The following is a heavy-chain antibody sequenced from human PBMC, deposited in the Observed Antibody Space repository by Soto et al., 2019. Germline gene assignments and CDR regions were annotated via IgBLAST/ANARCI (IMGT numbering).Heavy chain of an antibody. J-gene: IGHJ6*03. V-gene: IGHV3-33*01. Sequence: PGGSLILSCAASGFTFSSYGMHWVRQAPGKGLEWVAVIWYDGSNKYYADSVKGRFTISRDNSKNTLYLQMNSLRAEDTAVYYCARVHMPYYYYYMDVWGKGTTVTVSS. CDR2: IWYDGSNK. CDR3: ARVHMPYYYYYMDV. D-gene: IGHD2-2*01. CDR1: GFTFSSYG.